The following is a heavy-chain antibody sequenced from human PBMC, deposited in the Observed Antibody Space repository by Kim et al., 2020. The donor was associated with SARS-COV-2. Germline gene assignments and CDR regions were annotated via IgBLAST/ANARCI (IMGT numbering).Heavy chain of an antibody. Sequence: SVKVSCKASGFTFASSAVQWVRQARGQRLEWIGWIVVGSGNTNYAQKFQERVTITRDMSTSTAYMELSSLRSEDTAVYYCAAEAIGYDILTGDYYYYGMDVWGQGTTVTVSS. D-gene: IGHD3-9*01. CDR2: IVVGSGNT. CDR3: AAEAIGYDILTGDYYYYGMDV. V-gene: IGHV1-58*01. J-gene: IGHJ6*02. CDR1: GFTFASSA.